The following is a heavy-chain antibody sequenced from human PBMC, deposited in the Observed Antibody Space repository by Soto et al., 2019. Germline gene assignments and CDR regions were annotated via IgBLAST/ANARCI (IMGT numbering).Heavy chain of an antibody. CDR1: RVTVCTSV. Sequence: SQKLCSAASRVTVCTSVMAWVCQTTAKDVECVAFISGTGSSHYYAASVEGRFTISRENSKNTLSLHMDRLRVEDTAVYYCAKDSGGDCPDNSCYFGADYWGQGTPVTVSS. D-gene: IGHD2-2*01. CDR3: AKDSGGDCPDNSCYFGADY. V-gene: IGHV3-30*18. J-gene: IGHJ4*02. CDR2: ISGTGSSH.